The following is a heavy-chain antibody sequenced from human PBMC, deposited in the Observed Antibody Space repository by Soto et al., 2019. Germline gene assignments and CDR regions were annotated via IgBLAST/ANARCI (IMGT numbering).Heavy chain of an antibody. V-gene: IGHV1-3*01. CDR1: GYTFTNYA. D-gene: IGHD3-22*01. Sequence: QVQLVQSGAEVKKPGASVKVSCKASGYTFTNYAMHWVRQAPGQRLEWMGWINAGNGNTKYSQQFQGRVTITRDTSASTAYMELSSLRSEDTAVYYCARRSGYYYLEHWGQGTLVTVSS. CDR3: ARRSGYYYLEH. J-gene: IGHJ4*02. CDR2: INAGNGNT.